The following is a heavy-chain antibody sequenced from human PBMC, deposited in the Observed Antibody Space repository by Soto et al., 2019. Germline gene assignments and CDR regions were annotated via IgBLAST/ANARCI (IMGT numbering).Heavy chain of an antibody. D-gene: IGHD6-13*01. CDR2: ISYDGSNK. J-gene: IGHJ6*02. CDR1: GFTFSSYA. Sequence: QVQLVESGGGVVQPGRSLRLSCAASGFTFSSYAMHWVRQAPGKGLEWVAVISYDGSNKYYADSVKGRFTISRDNSKNTLDLQMNSLRAEDTAVYYCARDRRAAAGRIDYGMDVWGQGTTVTVSS. CDR3: ARDRRAAAGRIDYGMDV. V-gene: IGHV3-30-3*01.